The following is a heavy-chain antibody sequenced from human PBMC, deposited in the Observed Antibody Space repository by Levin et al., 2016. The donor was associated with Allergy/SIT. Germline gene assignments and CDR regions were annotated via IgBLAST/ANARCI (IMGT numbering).Heavy chain of an antibody. Sequence: VRQAPGKGLEWVAVIWYDGSNKYYADSVKGRFTISRDNSKNTLYLQMNSLRAEDTAVYYCAKVSPGLYFDYWGQGTLVTVSS. CDR2: IWYDGSNK. J-gene: IGHJ4*02. CDR3: AKVSPGLYFDY. V-gene: IGHV3-33*06.